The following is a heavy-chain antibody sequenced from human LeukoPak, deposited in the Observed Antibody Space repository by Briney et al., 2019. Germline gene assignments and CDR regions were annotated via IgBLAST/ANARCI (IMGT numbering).Heavy chain of an antibody. V-gene: IGHV1-8*01. D-gene: IGHD2-15*01. J-gene: IGHJ6*02. Sequence: ASVKVSCKASGYTFTSYDINWVRQATGQGLEWMGWMNPNSGNTGYAQKFQGKVTMTRNTSISTAYMELSSLRSEDTAVYYCARPGAATVHYGMDVWGQGTTATVSS. CDR1: GYTFTSYD. CDR2: MNPNSGNT. CDR3: ARPGAATVHYGMDV.